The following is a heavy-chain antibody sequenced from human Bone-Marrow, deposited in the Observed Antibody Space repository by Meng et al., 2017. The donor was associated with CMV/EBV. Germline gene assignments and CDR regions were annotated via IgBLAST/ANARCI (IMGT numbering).Heavy chain of an antibody. V-gene: IGHV3-74*01. J-gene: IGHJ4*02. Sequence: GGSLRLSCAASGFTFSSYGVHWVRQAPGKGLVWVSRINSDGTSTSYADSVKGLFTISRDNAKNTLYLQMNSLRAEDTAVYYCARNHRSGYYARTPDAFDYWGQGTLVTVSS. CDR3: ARNHRSGYYARTPDAFDY. D-gene: IGHD5-12*01. CDR2: INSDGTST. CDR1: GFTFSSYG.